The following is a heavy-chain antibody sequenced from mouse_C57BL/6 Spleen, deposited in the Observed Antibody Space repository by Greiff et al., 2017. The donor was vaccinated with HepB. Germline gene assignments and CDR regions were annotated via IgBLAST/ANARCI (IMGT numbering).Heavy chain of an antibody. CDR2: IDPENGDT. CDR1: GFNIKDDY. D-gene: IGHD1-1*01. CDR3: TVVAIPGSMDY. V-gene: IGHV14-4*01. Sequence: EVQLQQSGAELVRPGASVKLSCTASGFNIKDDYMHWVKQRPEQGLEWIGWIDPENGDTEYASKFQGKATITADTSSNTAYLQLSSLTSEDTAVYYGTVVAIPGSMDYWGQGTSVTVSS. J-gene: IGHJ4*01.